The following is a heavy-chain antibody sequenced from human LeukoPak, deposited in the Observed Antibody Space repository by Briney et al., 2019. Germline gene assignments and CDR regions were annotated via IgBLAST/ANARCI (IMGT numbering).Heavy chain of an antibody. V-gene: IGHV1-8*02. CDR3: ARQDYGDYFITAFDI. Sequence: GASVKVSCKASGYTFTSYGISWVRQAPGQGLEWMGWMNPNSGNTGYAQKFQGRVTMTRNTSISTAYMELSSLRSEDTAVYYCARQDYGDYFITAFDIWGQGTMVTVSS. CDR1: GYTFTSYG. CDR2: MNPNSGNT. D-gene: IGHD4-17*01. J-gene: IGHJ3*02.